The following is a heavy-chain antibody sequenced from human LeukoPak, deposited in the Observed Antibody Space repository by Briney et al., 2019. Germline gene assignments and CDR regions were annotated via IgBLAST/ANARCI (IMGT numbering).Heavy chain of an antibody. CDR3: ARVSPYCSSTSCRDY. CDR1: GGSFSGYY. J-gene: IGHJ4*02. Sequence: SETLSLTCAVYGGSFSGYYWSWIRQPPGKGLEWIGEINHSGSTNYNPSLKSRVTISVDTSKNQFSLKPSSVTAADTAVYYCARVSPYCSSTSCRDYWGQGTLVTVSS. V-gene: IGHV4-34*01. D-gene: IGHD2-2*01. CDR2: INHSGST.